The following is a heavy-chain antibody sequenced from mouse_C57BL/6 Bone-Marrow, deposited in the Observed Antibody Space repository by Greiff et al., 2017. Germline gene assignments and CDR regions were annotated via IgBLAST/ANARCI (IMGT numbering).Heavy chain of an antibody. CDR2: INPNSGGT. CDR1: GYTFTSYW. D-gene: IGHD1-1*01. J-gene: IGHJ1*03. Sequence: QVQLQQPGAELVKPGASVKLSCKASGYTFTSYWMNWVKQRPGQGLEWIGVINPNSGGTNYNEKFKSKATLTVDKSSSTAYMQLSSLTSEDSAVYYCASPVDYCSTVDIWGRGTAVTVTS. V-gene: IGHV1-64*01. CDR3: ASPVDYCSTVDI.